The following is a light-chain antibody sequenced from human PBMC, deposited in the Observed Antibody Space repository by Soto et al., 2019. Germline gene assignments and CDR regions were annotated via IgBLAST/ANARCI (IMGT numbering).Light chain of an antibody. CDR1: QSVTTQ. CDR2: GAS. CDR3: QQYGGSTRT. V-gene: IGKV3-20*01. Sequence: IVLTQSPGTLSLSPGERATLSCRASQSVTTQLAWYQQKPGQAPRLIIHGASSRATGVPDRITGSGSGTDFTISISRLEPEDFAVYYCQQYGGSTRTFGQGTKVDIK. J-gene: IGKJ1*01.